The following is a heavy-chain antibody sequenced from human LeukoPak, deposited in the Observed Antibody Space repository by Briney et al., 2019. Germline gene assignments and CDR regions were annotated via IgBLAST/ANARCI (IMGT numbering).Heavy chain of an antibody. J-gene: IGHJ4*02. CDR3: ARDFWSGYYAY. CDR1: GYTFTSYY. D-gene: IGHD3-3*01. V-gene: IGHV1-46*03. Sequence: ASVRVSCKASGYTFTSYYMHWVRQAPGQGLEWMGIINPSGGSTSYAQKFQGRVTRTRDTSTSTVYMELSSLRSEDTAVYYCARDFWSGYYAYWGQGTLVTVSS. CDR2: INPSGGST.